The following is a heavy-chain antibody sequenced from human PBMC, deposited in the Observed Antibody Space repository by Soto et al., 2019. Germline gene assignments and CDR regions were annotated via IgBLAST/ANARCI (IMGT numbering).Heavy chain of an antibody. D-gene: IGHD3-22*01. CDR2: IKPSGGST. CDR1: GYPLTSYY. CDR3: ARVRRSSGYYYGN. J-gene: IGHJ1*01. Sequence: SANAACKPSGYPLTSYYIHWVRQAPGQWLEWRGIIKPSGGSTSYAQKFQGRVTMTSDTSTSTVYMELSSLRSEYTVVYYWARVRRSSGYYYGNWGQGTPVSGSS. V-gene: IGHV1-46*01.